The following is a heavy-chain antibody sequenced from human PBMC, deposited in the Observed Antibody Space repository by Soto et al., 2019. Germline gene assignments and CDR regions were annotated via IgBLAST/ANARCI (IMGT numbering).Heavy chain of an antibody. J-gene: IGHJ6*02. CDR1: GFSFSRYA. D-gene: IGHD6-19*01. Sequence: QVKLVESGGGVVQPGRSLRLSCVASGFSFSRYAMDWVRQAPGKGLKWVAIISYDGRNEYYADSVKGRFTISRDNSKNTLYLQMNSLRPEDTAVYYYAKGRGGWRNYGLDVWGQGTTVTVSS. CDR2: ISYDGRNE. CDR3: AKGRGGWRNYGLDV. V-gene: IGHV3-30*18.